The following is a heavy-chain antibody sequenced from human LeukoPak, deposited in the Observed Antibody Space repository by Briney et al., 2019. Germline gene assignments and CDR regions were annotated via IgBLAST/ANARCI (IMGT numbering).Heavy chain of an antibody. Sequence: GGSLRLSCAASGFTLSSYWMHWARHAPGKGLEWVSAISGSGGSTYYADSVKGRFTISRDNSKNTLYLQMNSLRAEDTAVYYCAKALPYYYDSSGWYYFDYWGQGTLVTVSS. D-gene: IGHD3-22*01. CDR3: AKALPYYYDSSGWYYFDY. J-gene: IGHJ4*02. CDR2: ISGSGGST. V-gene: IGHV3-23*01. CDR1: GFTLSSYW.